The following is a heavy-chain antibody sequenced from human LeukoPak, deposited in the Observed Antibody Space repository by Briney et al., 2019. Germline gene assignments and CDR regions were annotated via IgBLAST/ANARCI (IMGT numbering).Heavy chain of an antibody. Sequence: GGSLRLSCAASGFTFSTYAMSWVRQAPGKGLEWVSAISGSGGSTYYADSVKGRFTISRDNSKNTLYLQMNSLRAEDTAVYYCAKALTPYYYYYYGMDVWGQGTTVTVSS. J-gene: IGHJ6*02. CDR2: ISGSGGST. CDR1: GFTFSTYA. CDR3: AKALTPYYYYYYGMDV. V-gene: IGHV3-23*01.